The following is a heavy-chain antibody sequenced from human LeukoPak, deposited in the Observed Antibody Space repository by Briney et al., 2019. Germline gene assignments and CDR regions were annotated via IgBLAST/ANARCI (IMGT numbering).Heavy chain of an antibody. CDR3: ASLVRGVRMKDY. CDR2: MSGIGGRT. D-gene: IGHD3-10*01. CDR1: GFTFSNFA. V-gene: IGHV3-23*01. J-gene: IGHJ4*02. Sequence: GGSLRLSCAASGFTFSNFAMSWVRQAPGKGLDWIPEMSGIGGRTYYADSVKGRFTISRDNPKNTLYLQMNSLRAEDTAVYYCASLVRGVRMKDYWGQGTLVTVSS.